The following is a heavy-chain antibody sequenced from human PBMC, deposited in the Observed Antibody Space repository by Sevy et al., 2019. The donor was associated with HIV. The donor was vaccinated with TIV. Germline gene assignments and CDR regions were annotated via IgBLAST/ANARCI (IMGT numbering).Heavy chain of an antibody. J-gene: IGHJ3*02. CDR2: ITGSGRST. D-gene: IGHD6-19*01. Sequence: GGSLRLSCVGSAFTFSSYVTSWVRQAPGKGLEWVSSITGSGRSTHSADSVKGRFTISRDNSKKTLYLQMNSLRAEDTAVYYCANQYSSGWTGAFDIWGQGTMVTVSS. CDR3: ANQYSSGWTGAFDI. V-gene: IGHV3-23*01. CDR1: AFTFSSYV.